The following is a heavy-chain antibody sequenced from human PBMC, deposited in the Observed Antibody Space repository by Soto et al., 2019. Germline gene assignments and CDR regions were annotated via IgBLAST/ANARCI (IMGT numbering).Heavy chain of an antibody. CDR2: MNPNTGST. CDR3: ARTMGGIAAAGSDF. D-gene: IGHD6-13*01. Sequence: QVQLEQSGAEVKKPGASVKVSCKASGYTFNTYDIEWVRLATGQGLEWMGSMNPNTGSTDYAQKFQGRVTMTMTTSISTAYLELSSLRSDDTAIYYCARTMGGIAAAGSDFWGQGTLVTVSA. V-gene: IGHV1-8*01. J-gene: IGHJ4*02. CDR1: GYTFNTYD.